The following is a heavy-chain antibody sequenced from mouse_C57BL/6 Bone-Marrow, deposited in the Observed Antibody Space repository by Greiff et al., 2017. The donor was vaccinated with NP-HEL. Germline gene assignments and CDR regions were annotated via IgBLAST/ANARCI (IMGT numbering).Heavy chain of an antibody. J-gene: IGHJ1*03. CDR1: GYTFTSYW. CDR3: ARRLGYYGSSDLYWYFDV. Sequence: QVQLQQPGAELVMPGASVKLSCKASGYTFTSYWMHWVKQRPGQGLEWIGEIDPSDSYTNYNQKFKGKSTLTVDKSSSTAYMQLSSLTSEYSAVYYCARRLGYYGSSDLYWYFDVWGTGTTVTVSS. D-gene: IGHD1-1*01. V-gene: IGHV1-69*01. CDR2: IDPSDSYT.